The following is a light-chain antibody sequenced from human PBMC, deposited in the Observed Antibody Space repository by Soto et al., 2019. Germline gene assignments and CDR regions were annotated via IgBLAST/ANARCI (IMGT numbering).Light chain of an antibody. CDR2: GAS. V-gene: IGKV3-15*01. J-gene: IGKJ2*01. Sequence: EIVMTQSPATLSVSPGERATLSCRASQSVSSNLAWYQQRPGQAPRLLIYGASTRATGIPARFSGSGSGTGFSLTISSLRSEDFAVYYCQEYNNLPPYTFGQGTKLEIK. CDR1: QSVSSN. CDR3: QEYNNLPPYT.